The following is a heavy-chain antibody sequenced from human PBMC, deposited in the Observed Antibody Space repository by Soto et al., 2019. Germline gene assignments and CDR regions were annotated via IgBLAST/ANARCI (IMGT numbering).Heavy chain of an antibody. J-gene: IGHJ4*02. CDR2: ISGTSPST. Sequence: EVQLLESGGGLVQPGGSLRLSCAASGFTFSAYAMSWVRQAPGKGLEWVSAISGTSPSTYYADSVQGRFTISRDSSRKRLFLQMTPRGAEDTAVYFCAFRFFGVEYWGQGTQVTVSS. V-gene: IGHV3-23*01. D-gene: IGHD3-3*01. CDR1: GFTFSAYA. CDR3: AFRFFGVEY.